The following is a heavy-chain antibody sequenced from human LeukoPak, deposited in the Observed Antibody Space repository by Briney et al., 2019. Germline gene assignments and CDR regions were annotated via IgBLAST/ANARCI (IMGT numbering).Heavy chain of an antibody. V-gene: IGHV4-4*02. CDR3: ARTPLPGARRYFDY. J-gene: IGHJ4*02. CDR1: GGSISSSNW. Sequence: PSETLSLTCAVSGGSISSSNWWSWVRQPPGKGLEWIGEIYHSGSTNYNPSLKSRVTISVDKSKNQFSLKLSSVTAADTAVYYRARTPLPGARRYFDYWGQGTLVTVSS. CDR2: IYHSGST. D-gene: IGHD3-10*01.